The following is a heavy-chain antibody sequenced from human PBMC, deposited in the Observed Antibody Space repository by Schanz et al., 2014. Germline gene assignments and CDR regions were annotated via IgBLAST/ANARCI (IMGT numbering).Heavy chain of an antibody. D-gene: IGHD6-13*01. J-gene: IGHJ4*02. CDR3: ARDGVDAAAGGNY. CDR1: GYTFTSYG. Sequence: QVQLVQSGAEVKKPGASVKVSCKASGYTFTSYGINWVRQAPGQGLEWMGWINPDSGDTNFAQKFQGGVTMTRDTSTSTVYMELSSRRSEDTAVYYCARDGVDAAAGGNYWGQGTLVAVSS. V-gene: IGHV1-18*01. CDR2: INPDSGDT.